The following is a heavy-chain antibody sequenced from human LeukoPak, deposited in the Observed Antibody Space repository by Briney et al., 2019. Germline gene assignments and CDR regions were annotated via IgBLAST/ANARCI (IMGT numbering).Heavy chain of an antibody. V-gene: IGHV3-74*01. J-gene: IGHJ4*02. Sequence: GGSLRLSCAASGFVFSSYWMHWVRQAPGKGLVWVSRIYTDGSYTNYADSVKGRFTISRDNAENTLYLQMNSLRAEDTAMYYCVRSIDYWGQGTLVTVSS. CDR2: IYTDGSYT. CDR3: VRSIDY. CDR1: GFVFSSYW.